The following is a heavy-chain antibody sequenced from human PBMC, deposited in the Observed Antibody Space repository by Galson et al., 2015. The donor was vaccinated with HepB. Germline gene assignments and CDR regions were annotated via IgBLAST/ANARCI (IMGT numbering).Heavy chain of an antibody. V-gene: IGHV3-48*01. CDR1: RFTFSSYS. Sequence: SLRLSCAASRFTFSSYSMNWVRQAPGKGLEWVSYISSTSGTIYYADSVKGRFTISRDNAKNSLYLQMNSLRAEDTAVYYCAMGASYYYESSGYYYFDYWGQGTLVTVSS. CDR3: AMGASYYYESSGYYYFDY. CDR2: ISSTSGTI. J-gene: IGHJ4*02. D-gene: IGHD3-22*01.